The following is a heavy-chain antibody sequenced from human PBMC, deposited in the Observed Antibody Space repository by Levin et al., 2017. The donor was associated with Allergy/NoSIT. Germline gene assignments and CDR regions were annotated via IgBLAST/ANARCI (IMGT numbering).Heavy chain of an antibody. CDR3: ARHPGVVVPAAIGFDY. CDR1: GGSISSSSYY. V-gene: IGHV4-39*01. Sequence: PSETLSLTCTVSGGSISSSSYYWGWIRQPPGKGLEWIGSIYYSGSTYYNPSLKSRVTISVDTSKNQFSLKLSSVTAADTAVYYCARHPGVVVPAAIGFDYWGQGTLVTVSS. CDR2: IYYSGST. J-gene: IGHJ4*02. D-gene: IGHD2-2*02.